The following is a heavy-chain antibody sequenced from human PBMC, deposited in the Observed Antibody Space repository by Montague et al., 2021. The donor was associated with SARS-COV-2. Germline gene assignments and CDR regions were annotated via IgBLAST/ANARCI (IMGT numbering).Heavy chain of an antibody. Sequence: SETLSLTCHVYGASFSGYYWSWVRQSPGKGLEWIGEVIHSGTTNYSPSLKGRVTISIDSSNDRFSLRLTPLTAADTGVYYCASGEFFYYGSGNYYRSALDDWGQGTTVTVSS. CDR1: GASFSGYY. CDR2: VIHSGTT. V-gene: IGHV4-34*12. J-gene: IGHJ6*02. CDR3: ASGEFFYYGSGNYYRSALDD. D-gene: IGHD3-10*01.